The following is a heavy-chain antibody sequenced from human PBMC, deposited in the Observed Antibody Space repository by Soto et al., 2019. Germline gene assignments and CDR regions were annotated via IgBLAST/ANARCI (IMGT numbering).Heavy chain of an antibody. CDR2: INGDGRTT. J-gene: IGHJ4*02. Sequence: EVQLVESGGGLVQPGGSLRLSCAASGFTFSSYWIHWVRQAPGKGLVWVSRINGDGRTTNYADSVRGQFAISRDNAKNTVYLQMHSLRAEDTAVYYCARGAAGRYYSDYWGQGTLVTVSS. V-gene: IGHV3-74*01. D-gene: IGHD2-15*01. CDR1: GFTFSSYW. CDR3: ARGAAGRYYSDY.